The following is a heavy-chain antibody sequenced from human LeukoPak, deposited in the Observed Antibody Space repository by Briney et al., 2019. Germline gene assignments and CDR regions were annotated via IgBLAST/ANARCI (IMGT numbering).Heavy chain of an antibody. CDR1: GFTFSSYA. CDR2: ISYDGSNK. D-gene: IGHD6-25*01. CDR3: AKEPTSYSSGWYFQH. V-gene: IGHV3-30-3*01. J-gene: IGHJ1*01. Sequence: GGSLRLSCAASGFTFSSYAMHWVRQAPGKGLEWVAVISYDGSNKYYADSVKGRFTISRDNSKNTLYLQMYSLRAEDTAVYYCAKEPTSYSSGWYFQHWGQGTLVTVSS.